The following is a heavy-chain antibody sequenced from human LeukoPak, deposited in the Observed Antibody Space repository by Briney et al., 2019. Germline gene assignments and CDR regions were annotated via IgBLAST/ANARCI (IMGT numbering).Heavy chain of an antibody. CDR3: AREDITGTASYFDY. D-gene: IGHD1-7*01. V-gene: IGHV4-61*08. J-gene: IGHJ4*02. Sequence: SETLSLTCTVSGGSVSSGGFYWTWIRQPPGKGLEWIGYIYYSGSTNYIPSLRSRLTISVDTSKNQFSLKLSFVTAADTAVYYCAREDITGTASYFDYWGQGTPVTVSS. CDR1: GGSVSSGGFY. CDR2: IYYSGST.